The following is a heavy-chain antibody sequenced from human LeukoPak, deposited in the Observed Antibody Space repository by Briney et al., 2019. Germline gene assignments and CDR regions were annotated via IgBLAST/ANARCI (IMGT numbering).Heavy chain of an antibody. Sequence: GESLNICCKGCGYSFTNHYIGWVRLLAGKGVGWMGIIYPGDSDTRYSPSIQGQVTISADKSISTAYLQWSSLKASDTAMYYCARRGYGSGNYYYPNWRQGTLVTVSS. V-gene: IGHV5-51*01. CDR2: IYPGDSDT. D-gene: IGHD3-10*01. CDR1: GYSFTNHY. CDR3: ARRGYGSGNYYYPN. J-gene: IGHJ4*02.